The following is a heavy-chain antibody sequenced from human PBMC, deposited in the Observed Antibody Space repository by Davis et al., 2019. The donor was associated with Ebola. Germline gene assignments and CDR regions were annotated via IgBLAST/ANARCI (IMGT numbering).Heavy chain of an antibody. CDR2: IFYSGSSSYSGST. D-gene: IGHD2-21*02. CDR3: ARHSVFCTSGDCSLGALDI. V-gene: IGHV4-59*08. CDR1: GGSISDYY. J-gene: IGHJ3*02. Sequence: SETLSLTCTVSGGSISDYYWSWIRQSPGKGLEWIGNIFYSGSSSYSGSTNYHSSLKSRIFISVDTSKNQFSLKLNSVTAADTAVYYCARHSVFCTSGDCSLGALDIWGQGTTVTVSA.